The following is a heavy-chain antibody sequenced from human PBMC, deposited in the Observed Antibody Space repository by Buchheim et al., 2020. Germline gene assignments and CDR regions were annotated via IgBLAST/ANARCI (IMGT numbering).Heavy chain of an antibody. J-gene: IGHJ4*02. CDR1: GGSFSGYY. D-gene: IGHD2-21*02. CDR3: ARGGGVVTATPPDY. CDR2: INHSGST. V-gene: IGHV4-34*01. Sequence: QVQLQQWGAGLLKPSETLSLPCAVYGGSFSGYYWSWIRQPPGKGLEWIGEINHSGSTNYNPSLKSRVTISVDTSKNQFSLKLSSVTAADTAVYYCARGGGVVTATPPDYWGQGTL.